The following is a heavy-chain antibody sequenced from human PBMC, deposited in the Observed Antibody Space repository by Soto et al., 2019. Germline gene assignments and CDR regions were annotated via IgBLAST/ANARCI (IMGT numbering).Heavy chain of an antibody. J-gene: IGHJ4*02. V-gene: IGHV3-33*01. CDR2: IWYDGSNK. CDR1: GFTFSSYG. D-gene: IGHD1-26*01. Sequence: GGSLRLSCAASGFTFSSYGMHWVRQAPGKGLEWVAVIWYDGSNKYYADSVKGRFTISRDNSKNTLYLQMNSLRAEDTAVYYCARDTGGSYYAEVFDYWGQGTLVTVSS. CDR3: ARDTGGSYYAEVFDY.